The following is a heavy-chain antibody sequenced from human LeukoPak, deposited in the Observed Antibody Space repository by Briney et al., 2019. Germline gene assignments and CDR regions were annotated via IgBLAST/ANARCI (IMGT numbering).Heavy chain of an antibody. CDR1: GFTFSRYS. D-gene: IGHD3-10*01. CDR3: ARALWFGETFPAY. J-gene: IGHJ4*02. CDR2: ISISSNYI. V-gene: IGHV3-21*01. Sequence: GGSLRLSCAASGFTFSRYSMNWVRQAPGKGLEWVSSISISSNYIYYADSVKGRFTISRDNAKNSLYLQMNSLRAEDTAVYYCARALWFGETFPAYWGQGTLVTVSS.